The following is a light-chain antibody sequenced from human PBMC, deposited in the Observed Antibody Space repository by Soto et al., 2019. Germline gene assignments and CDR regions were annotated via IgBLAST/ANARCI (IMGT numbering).Light chain of an antibody. CDR2: VAS. Sequence: DIQMTQSPSSLSASVGDRVTITCRASQGISNYLAWYQQKPGKVPKVLIYVASTLQSGVPSRFSGSGSGTEFTLTIRSLQPEDVATYYCQKHNRAPCTFGHGTTVHIK. CDR1: QGISNY. CDR3: QKHNRAPCT. V-gene: IGKV1-27*01. J-gene: IGKJ3*01.